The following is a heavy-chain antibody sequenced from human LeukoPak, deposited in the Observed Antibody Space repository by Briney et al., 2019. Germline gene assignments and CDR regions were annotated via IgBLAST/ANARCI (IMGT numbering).Heavy chain of an antibody. CDR1: GGSISSGGYS. CDR3: ARRSYYYGSGSYYFDY. D-gene: IGHD3-10*01. J-gene: IGHJ4*02. Sequence: SETLSLTCAVSGGSISSGGYSWSWIRQPPGKGLEWIGYIYYSGSTNYNPSLKSRVTISVDTSKNQFSLKLSSVTAADTAVYYCARRSYYYGSGSYYFDYWGQGTLVTVSS. CDR2: IYYSGST. V-gene: IGHV4-30-4*07.